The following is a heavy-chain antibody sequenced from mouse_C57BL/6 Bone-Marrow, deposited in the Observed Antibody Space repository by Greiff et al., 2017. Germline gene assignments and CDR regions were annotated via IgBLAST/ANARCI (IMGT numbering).Heavy chain of an antibody. CDR2: ISSGSSTI. J-gene: IGHJ4*01. V-gene: IGHV5-17*01. Sequence: EVKLQESGGGLVKPGGSLKLSCAASGFTFSDYGMHWDRQAPEKGLEWVAYISSGSSTIYSADTVKGRFTISRDNAKNPLFLQMTSLRSEDTAMYYCASPGYYAMDYWGQGTSVTVSS. CDR1: GFTFSDYG. CDR3: ASPGYYAMDY.